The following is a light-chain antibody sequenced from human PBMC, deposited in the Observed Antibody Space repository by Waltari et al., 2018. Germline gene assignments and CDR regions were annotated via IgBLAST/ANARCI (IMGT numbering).Light chain of an antibody. CDR2: KVS. Sequence: DVVMTQSPLSLPVTLGQPASISCRSSQSLVSSDGNTSFNWCQQRPGQSPRRLLYKVSNRDSGVPDRFSGSGSGTEFTLRINRVEAEDVGVYYCMQGTHRPWTFGQGTKVEI. CDR3: MQGTHRPWT. CDR1: QSLVSSDGNTS. V-gene: IGKV2-30*01. J-gene: IGKJ1*01.